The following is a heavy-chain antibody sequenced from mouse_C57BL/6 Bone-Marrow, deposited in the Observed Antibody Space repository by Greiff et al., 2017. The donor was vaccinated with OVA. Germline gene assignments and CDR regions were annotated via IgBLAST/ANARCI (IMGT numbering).Heavy chain of an antibody. CDR2: ISDGGSYT. CDR1: GFTFSSYA. V-gene: IGHV5-4*01. D-gene: IGHD1-1*01. CDR3: ARPHYYGSSHWYFDV. Sequence: EVQLVESGGGLVKPGGSLKLSCAASGFTFSSYAMSWVRQTPEKRLEWVATISDGGSYTYYPDNVKGRFTISRDNAKNNLYLHMSHLKSEDTAMYYCARPHYYGSSHWYFDVWGTGTTVTVSS. J-gene: IGHJ1*03.